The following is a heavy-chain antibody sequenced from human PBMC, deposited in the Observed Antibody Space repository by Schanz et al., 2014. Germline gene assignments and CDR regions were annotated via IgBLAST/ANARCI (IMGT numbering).Heavy chain of an antibody. D-gene: IGHD2-21*01. CDR1: TFTFDHYA. Sequence: EVQLVESGGGLVQPGGSLRLSCSASTFTFDHYAMSWVRQAPGKGLEWVSAISGSGGSTYYADSVKGRFTISRDNSRNTLYLQMNSLRGKDTAVYYCARDGDSVVVISPTESFDIWGQGTMVTV. J-gene: IGHJ3*02. CDR3: ARDGDSVVVISPTESFDI. V-gene: IGHV3-23*04. CDR2: ISGSGGST.